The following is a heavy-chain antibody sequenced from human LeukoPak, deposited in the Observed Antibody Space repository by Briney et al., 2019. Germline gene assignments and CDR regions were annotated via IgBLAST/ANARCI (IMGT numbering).Heavy chain of an antibody. CDR1: GYTLTELS. CDR3: ARVRGVDYYYYYMDV. D-gene: IGHD3-10*01. V-gene: IGHV1-69*05. Sequence: GASVKVSCKVSGYTLTELSMHWVRQAPGQGLEWMGGIIPIFGTANYAQKFQGRVTITTDESTSTAYMELSSLRSEDTAVYYCARVRGVDYYYYYMDVWGKGTTVTVSS. J-gene: IGHJ6*03. CDR2: IIPIFGTA.